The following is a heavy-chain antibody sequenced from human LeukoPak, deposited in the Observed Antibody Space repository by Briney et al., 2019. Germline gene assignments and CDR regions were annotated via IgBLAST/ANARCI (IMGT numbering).Heavy chain of an antibody. CDR2: IYTSGST. D-gene: IGHD3-22*01. V-gene: IGHV4-59*10. CDR3: ARTTSSAYYYFDF. J-gene: IGHJ4*02. Sequence: SETLSLTCAVYGGSFSGYSWNWIRQPAGKGVEWIGRIYTSGSTNYSPSLKSRVTMSVDTSKNQFSLKLSSVTAADTAVYYCARTTSSAYYYFDFWGQGTLVTVSS. CDR1: GGSFSGYS.